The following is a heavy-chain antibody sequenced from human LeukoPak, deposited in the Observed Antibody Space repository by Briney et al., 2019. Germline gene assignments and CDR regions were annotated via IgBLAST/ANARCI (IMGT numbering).Heavy chain of an antibody. V-gene: IGHV3-48*01. CDR1: GFTFSSYS. J-gene: IGHJ6*03. Sequence: GGSLRLSCAASGFTFSSYSMNWARQAPGKGLEWVSYISSSGSTIYDADSVKGRFTISRDNAKNSLYLQMNSLSAEDSAVYYCARGYCSSAICHTRYYYMDVWGKGTTVTVSS. CDR2: ISSSGSTI. CDR3: ARGYCSSAICHTRYYYMDV. D-gene: IGHD2-2*01.